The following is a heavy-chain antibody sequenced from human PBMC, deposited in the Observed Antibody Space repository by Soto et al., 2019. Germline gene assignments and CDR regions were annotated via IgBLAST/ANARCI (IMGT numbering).Heavy chain of an antibody. V-gene: IGHV5-51*01. D-gene: IGHD1-20*01. Sequence: PGESLKISCRGSGYSFTSYWIGWVRQMPGKGLEWMGIIYPGDSDTRYSPSFQGQVTISADKSISTAYLQWSSLKASDTAMYYCARQGITGPYYYYYMDVWGKGTTVTVSS. J-gene: IGHJ6*03. CDR1: GYSFTSYW. CDR2: IYPGDSDT. CDR3: ARQGITGPYYYYYMDV.